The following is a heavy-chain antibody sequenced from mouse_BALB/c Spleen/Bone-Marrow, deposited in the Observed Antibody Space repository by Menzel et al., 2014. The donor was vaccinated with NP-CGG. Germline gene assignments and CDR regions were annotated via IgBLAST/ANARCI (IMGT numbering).Heavy chain of an antibody. Sequence: VKLVESGPGLVAPSQSLSITCTISGFSLTSYGVHWVRQPPGKGLEWLVVIWSDGSTTYNSALKSRLSISKDNSKSQVFLKMNCLQTDDTAMYYCARHSGGNYGYAMDYWGQGTSVTVSS. CDR3: ARHSGGNYGYAMDY. J-gene: IGHJ4*01. D-gene: IGHD2-1*01. CDR2: IWSDGST. CDR1: GFSLTSYG. V-gene: IGHV2-6-1*01.